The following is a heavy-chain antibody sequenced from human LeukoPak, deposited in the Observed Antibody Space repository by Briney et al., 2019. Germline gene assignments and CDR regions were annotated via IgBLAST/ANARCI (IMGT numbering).Heavy chain of an antibody. CDR2: FSVTDKTT. Sequence: GGTLRLSCAASGFTFSTYGMSWVRQAPGKGLEWVSGFSVTDKTTYYADSVKGRFTISRDNAKNSLYLQMSSLRAEDTAVYYCAREGDGYNYYYYYYMDVWGKGTTVTISS. CDR1: GFTFSTYG. CDR3: AREGDGYNYYYYYYMDV. J-gene: IGHJ6*03. V-gene: IGHV3-23*01. D-gene: IGHD5-24*01.